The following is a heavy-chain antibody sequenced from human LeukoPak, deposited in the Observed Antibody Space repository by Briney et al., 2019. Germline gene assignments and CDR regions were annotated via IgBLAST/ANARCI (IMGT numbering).Heavy chain of an antibody. V-gene: IGHV4-34*01. CDR2: INHSGST. D-gene: IGHD1-26*01. Sequence: KSSETLSLTCAVYGGSFSGYYWSWIRQPPGKGLEWIGEINHSGSTNYNPSLKSRVTISVDTSKNQFSLKLSSVTAADTAVYYCASGIVGATSNYYYYMDVWGKGTTVTASS. CDR3: ASGIVGATSNYYYYMDV. J-gene: IGHJ6*03. CDR1: GGSFSGYY.